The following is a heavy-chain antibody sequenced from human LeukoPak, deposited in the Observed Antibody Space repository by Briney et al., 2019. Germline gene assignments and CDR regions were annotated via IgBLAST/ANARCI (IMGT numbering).Heavy chain of an antibody. CDR3: TRVSSVNYYGSGSYYTFDY. J-gene: IGHJ4*02. D-gene: IGHD3-10*01. Sequence: RASVKVSCTASGYTFTSYAMHWVRQAPGQRLEWMGWINAGNGNTKYSQKFQGRVTITRDTSASTAYMELSSLRSEDTAVYYCTRVSSVNYYGSGSYYTFDYWGQGTLVTVSS. CDR2: INAGNGNT. V-gene: IGHV1-3*01. CDR1: GYTFTSYA.